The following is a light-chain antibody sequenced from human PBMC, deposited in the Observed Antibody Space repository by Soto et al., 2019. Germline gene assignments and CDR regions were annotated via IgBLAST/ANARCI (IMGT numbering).Light chain of an antibody. Sequence: QSVLTQPPSVSGAPGQTITISCTGSSSNIGGGYDVHWYQQLPGTAPKLLVYGNINRPSRVPDRFSGSKSDTSASLAITGLQAEDEADYYCQSYDSSLSAGVFGGGTKLTVL. J-gene: IGLJ3*02. CDR2: GNI. V-gene: IGLV1-40*01. CDR1: SSNIGGGYD. CDR3: QSYDSSLSAGV.